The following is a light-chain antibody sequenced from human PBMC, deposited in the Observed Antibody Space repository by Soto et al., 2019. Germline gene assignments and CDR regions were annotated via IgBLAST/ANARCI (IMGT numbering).Light chain of an antibody. Sequence: DIQMTQSPSTLSASVGDRVTITCRASQSISSWLAWYQQKPGKAPKLLIYKASSLESGVPSRFSGSGSGTEFPLTISSLQPDDVATYYCQQYNSYSGTFGKGTKVEIK. CDR3: QQYNSYSGT. J-gene: IGKJ1*01. CDR1: QSISSW. CDR2: KAS. V-gene: IGKV1-5*03.